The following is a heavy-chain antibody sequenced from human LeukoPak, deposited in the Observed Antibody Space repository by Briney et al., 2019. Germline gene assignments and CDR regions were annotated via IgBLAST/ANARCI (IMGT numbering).Heavy chain of an antibody. J-gene: IGHJ6*03. V-gene: IGHV3-30-3*01. Sequence: PGGSLRLSCAASGFTFSSYAMHWVRQAPGKGLEWVAVISYDGSNKYYADSVKGRFTISRDNSKNTLYLQMNSLRAEDTAVYYCARDRLRLSYYMDVWGKGTTVTVSS. CDR3: ARDRLRLSYYMDV. CDR2: ISYDGSNK. CDR1: GFTFSSYA. D-gene: IGHD5-12*01.